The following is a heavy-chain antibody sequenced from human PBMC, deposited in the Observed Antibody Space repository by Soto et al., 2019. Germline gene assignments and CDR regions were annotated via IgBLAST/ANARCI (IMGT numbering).Heavy chain of an antibody. CDR1: GFTFSSYA. CDR2: ISYDGSNK. V-gene: IGHV3-30-3*01. CDR3: ARDGGAGSSILLVYDYYYQSALDV. Sequence: PGGSLRLSCAASGFTFSSYAMHWVRQAPGKGLEWVAVISYDGSNKYYADSVKGRFTISRDNSKNTLYLQMNSLRAEDTAVYYCARDGGAGSSILLVYDYYYQSALDVWGQGTTVTVSS. D-gene: IGHD6-6*01. J-gene: IGHJ6*02.